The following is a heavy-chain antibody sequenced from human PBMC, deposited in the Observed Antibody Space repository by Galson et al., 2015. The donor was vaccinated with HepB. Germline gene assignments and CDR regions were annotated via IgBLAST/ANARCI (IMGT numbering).Heavy chain of an antibody. CDR3: AKEGKGYSYGYDAFDI. CDR1: GFTFSSYG. Sequence: SLRLSCAASGFTFSSYGMHWVRQAPGKGLEWVALIAYDGSNKQYADSVKGRFSISRDNSKNTLYLQLYSLRAEDTAVYYCAKEGKGYSYGYDAFDIWGQGTMVTVSS. V-gene: IGHV3-30*18. J-gene: IGHJ3*02. D-gene: IGHD5-18*01. CDR2: IAYDGSNK.